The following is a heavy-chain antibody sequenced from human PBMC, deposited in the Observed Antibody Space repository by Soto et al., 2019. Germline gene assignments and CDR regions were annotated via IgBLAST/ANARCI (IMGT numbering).Heavy chain of an antibody. Sequence: QVHLVQSGAEVKKAGASVKVSCKASGYSFTSYGICWVRQAPGQGLEWMGWISAYNGDTKYAEKLQGRVTMTTDASTRTAYRGLRSLRSDDTAVYYCARALLSGTELPTGKGFDIWGQGTMVTVSS. D-gene: IGHD1-20*01. V-gene: IGHV1-18*01. CDR2: ISAYNGDT. CDR3: ARALLSGTELPTGKGFDI. CDR1: GYSFTSYG. J-gene: IGHJ3*02.